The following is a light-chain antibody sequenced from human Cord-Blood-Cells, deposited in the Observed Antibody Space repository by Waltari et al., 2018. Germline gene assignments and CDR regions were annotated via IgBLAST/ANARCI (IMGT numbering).Light chain of an antibody. CDR1: SSDVGVYNL. Sequence: QSALTQPASESGSPGHSLTLPCTGTSSDVGVYNLVSWYQHHPGKAPKLMIYEGSKRPSGVSNRFSGSKSGNTASLTISGLQAEDEADYYCCSYAGSSTWVFGGGTKLTVL. CDR2: EGS. V-gene: IGLV2-23*01. J-gene: IGLJ3*02. CDR3: CSYAGSSTWV.